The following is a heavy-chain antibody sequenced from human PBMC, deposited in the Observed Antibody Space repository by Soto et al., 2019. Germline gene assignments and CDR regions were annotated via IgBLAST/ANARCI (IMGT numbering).Heavy chain of an antibody. V-gene: IGHV1-18*01. CDR1: GYTFTSYG. J-gene: IGHJ5*02. CDR3: ARDRCSSTSCYTRGVRWYDP. CDR2: ISAYNGNT. D-gene: IGHD2-2*02. Sequence: QVQLVQSGAEVKKPGASVKVSCKASGYTFTSYGISWVRQAPGQGLEWMGWISAYNGNTNYAQKLQGRVTMTTDTSTSTAYMELRSLRSDDTAVYYSARDRCSSTSCYTRGVRWYDPCGQGTLVTVSS.